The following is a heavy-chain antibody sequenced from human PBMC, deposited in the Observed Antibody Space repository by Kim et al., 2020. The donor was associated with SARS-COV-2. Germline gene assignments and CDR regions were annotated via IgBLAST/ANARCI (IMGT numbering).Heavy chain of an antibody. CDR3: VRPLGAYCGGDCYLDN. D-gene: IGHD2-21*02. CDR2: IWWDGSQK. Sequence: GGSLRLSCAASGFTFSAYGMHWVRQTPGKGLEWVAGIWWDGSQKYYADSVKARFTVSRDNSKNTLYLQMNNLSAEDTALYYCVRPLGAYCGGDCYLDNWGQGTLVTVSS. J-gene: IGHJ4*02. V-gene: IGHV3-33*01. CDR1: GFTFSAYG.